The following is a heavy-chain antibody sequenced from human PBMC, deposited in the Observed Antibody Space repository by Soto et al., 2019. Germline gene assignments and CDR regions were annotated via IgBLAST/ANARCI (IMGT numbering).Heavy chain of an antibody. CDR1: GFTFSTYG. Sequence: QVQLVESGGGVVQPGRSLRLSCAASGFTFSTYGMHWVRQAPGKGLEWVAVLWYDGSKKYYADSVKGRFTISRDNSKNTLYLQMTSLRVDDTAVYCCARDYSKGKILDYWGQGTLVTVSS. J-gene: IGHJ4*02. V-gene: IGHV3-33*01. CDR2: LWYDGSKK. CDR3: ARDYSKGKILDY. D-gene: IGHD4-4*01.